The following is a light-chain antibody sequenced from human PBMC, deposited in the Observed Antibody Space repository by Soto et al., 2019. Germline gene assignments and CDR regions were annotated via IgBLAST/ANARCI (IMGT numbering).Light chain of an antibody. CDR3: SSYAGSYTLV. J-gene: IGLJ2*01. CDR1: SNDVGGYNF. Sequence: QSVLTQPRSVSGSPGQSVTISCTGTSNDVGGYNFVSWYQQHPGKVPKLFIYDVSRRPSGVPDRFSGSKSGNTASLTISGLQAEYEADYYCSSYAGSYTLVFGGGTQLTVL. CDR2: DVS. V-gene: IGLV2-11*01.